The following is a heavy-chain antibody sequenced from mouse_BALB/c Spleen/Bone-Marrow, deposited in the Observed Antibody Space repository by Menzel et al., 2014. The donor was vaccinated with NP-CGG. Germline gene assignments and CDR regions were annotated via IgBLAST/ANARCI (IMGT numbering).Heavy chain of an antibody. D-gene: IGHD1-1*01. CDR3: ARQVTTVDYAMDY. J-gene: IGHJ4*01. V-gene: IGHV1-7*01. CDR1: GYTFTSYW. Sequence: QVQLQQSGAELAKPGASVKMSCKASGYTFTSYWMHWVKPRPGQGLEWIGYINPSTGYTEYNQKFKDKATLTADKSSSTAYMQLSSLTSEDSAVYCCARQVTTVDYAMDYWGQGTSVTVSS. CDR2: INPSTGYT.